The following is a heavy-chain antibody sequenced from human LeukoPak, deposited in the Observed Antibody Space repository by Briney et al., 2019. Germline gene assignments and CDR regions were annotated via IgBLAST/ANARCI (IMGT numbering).Heavy chain of an antibody. J-gene: IGHJ6*02. D-gene: IGHD2-15*01. CDR3: AREGGTYYYYGMDV. CDR1: GFTFSSYS. Sequence: PGGSLRLSCAASGFTFSSYSMNWVRQAPGKGLEWVSFISSSSSTIYYADSVKGRFTNSRDSAKNSLYLQMNSLRDEDTAVYYCAREGGTYYYYGMDVWGQGTTVTVSS. V-gene: IGHV3-48*02. CDR2: ISSSSSTI.